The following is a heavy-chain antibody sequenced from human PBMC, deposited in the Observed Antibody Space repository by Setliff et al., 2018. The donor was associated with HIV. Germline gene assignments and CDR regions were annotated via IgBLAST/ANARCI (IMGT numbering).Heavy chain of an antibody. V-gene: IGHV4-39*01. CDR3: ARHYNVNYYVRKDFDY. D-gene: IGHD1-26*01. J-gene: IGHJ4*02. Sequence: SETLSLTCAVSGASISSTSYYWGWVRQPPGKGLEWIGSIYYSGSTYYNPSLKSRLTISVDTSRNQFSLRLSSLTAADTAVYHCARHYNVNYYVRKDFDYWGQGILVTVS. CDR2: IYYSGST. CDR1: GASISSTSYY.